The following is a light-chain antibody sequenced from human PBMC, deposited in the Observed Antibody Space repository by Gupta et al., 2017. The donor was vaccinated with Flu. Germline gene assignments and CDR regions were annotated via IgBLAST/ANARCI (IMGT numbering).Light chain of an antibody. Sequence: GDALPKQYAYWYQQKPGQAPVLVINKDSERPSGIPERFSGSSSGTTVTLTISGVQAEDEADYYCQSADSSGTFYVFGTGTKVTVL. CDR2: KDS. J-gene: IGLJ1*01. CDR3: QSADSSGTFYV. CDR1: ALPKQY. V-gene: IGLV3-25*03.